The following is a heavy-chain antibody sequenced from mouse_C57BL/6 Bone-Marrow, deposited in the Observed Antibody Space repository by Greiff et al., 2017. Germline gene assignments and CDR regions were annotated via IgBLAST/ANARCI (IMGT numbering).Heavy chain of an antibody. J-gene: IGHJ4*01. CDR1: GYSITSDY. CDR2: ISYSGST. Sequence: EVKVVESGPGLAKPSQTLSLTCSVTGYSITSDYWNWIRKFPGNKLEYMGYISYSGSTYYNPSLKSRISITRDTSKNQYYLQLNSVTTEDTATYYCARGISTMITPYAMDYWGQGTSVTVSS. V-gene: IGHV3-8*01. D-gene: IGHD2-4*01. CDR3: ARGISTMITPYAMDY.